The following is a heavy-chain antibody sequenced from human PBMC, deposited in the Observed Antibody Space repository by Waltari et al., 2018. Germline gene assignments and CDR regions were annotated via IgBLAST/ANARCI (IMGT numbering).Heavy chain of an antibody. CDR1: GFTFSSDS. CDR3: ARARSYGVVTDY. J-gene: IGHJ4*02. D-gene: IGHD2-21*02. V-gene: IGHV3-21*01. CDR2: ISSSSSYI. Sequence: EVQLVESGGGLVKPGGALRLSCAASGFTFSSDSMNWVRHAPGKGLEWVSSISSSSSYIYYADSVKGRFTISRDNAKNSLYLQMNRLRAEDTAVYYCARARSYGVVTDYWGQGTLVTVSS.